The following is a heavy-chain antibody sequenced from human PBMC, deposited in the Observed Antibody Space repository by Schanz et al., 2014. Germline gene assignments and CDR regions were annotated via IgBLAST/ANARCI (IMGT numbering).Heavy chain of an antibody. D-gene: IGHD3-9*01. CDR3: AKDHAGSDILTALGN. Sequence: VQLVESGGGVVQPGGSLRLSCAASGFSFRKSAMSWVRQAPGKGLEWVSGISGSGGSTYDADSVKGRFTISRDNSKNTLYLQMNSLRAEDTAVYYCAKDHAGSDILTALGNWGQGTLVTVSS. J-gene: IGHJ4*02. CDR2: ISGSGGST. CDR1: GFSFRKSA. V-gene: IGHV3-23*04.